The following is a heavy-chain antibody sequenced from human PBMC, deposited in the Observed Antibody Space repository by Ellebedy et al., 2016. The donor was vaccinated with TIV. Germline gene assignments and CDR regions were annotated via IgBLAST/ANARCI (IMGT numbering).Heavy chain of an antibody. V-gene: IGHV3-23*01. CDR3: AGASSYGWYDY. CDR2: VSESDGRT. J-gene: IGHJ4*02. CDR1: GFTFSNYV. D-gene: IGHD6-19*01. Sequence: GESLKISCAASGFTFSNYVMAWVRQVPGKGLEWVSAVSESDGRTFYADSVKGRSTISRDKSKNTVYLQMESLRAEDTAVYYCAGASSYGWYDYWGQGTLVTVSS.